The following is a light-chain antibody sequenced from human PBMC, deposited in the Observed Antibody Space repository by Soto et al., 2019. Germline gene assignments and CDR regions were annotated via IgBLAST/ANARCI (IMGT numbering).Light chain of an antibody. V-gene: IGLV1-40*01. CDR1: SSNIGAGYD. J-gene: IGLJ1*01. Sequence: QSALTQPPSVSGAPGQRVTISCTGSSSNIGAGYDVHWYQQLPGTAPKVLIYGNSNRPSGVPDRFSGSKSGTSASLAITGLQAEDEADYYCPSYDSSLSGYVFGTGTKVTVL. CDR2: GNS. CDR3: PSYDSSLSGYV.